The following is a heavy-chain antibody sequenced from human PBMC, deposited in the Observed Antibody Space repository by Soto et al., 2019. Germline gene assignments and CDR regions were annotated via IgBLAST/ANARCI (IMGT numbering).Heavy chain of an antibody. D-gene: IGHD3-22*01. CDR3: ARAVLEYYYDSSGYRKPLYYFDY. Sequence: SETLSLTCTVSGGSVSSGSYYWSWIRQPPGKGLEWIGYIYYSGSTNYNPSLKSRVTISVDTSKNQFSLKLSSVTAADTAVYYCARAVLEYYYDSSGYRKPLYYFDYWGRGTLVTVSS. V-gene: IGHV4-61*01. CDR2: IYYSGST. J-gene: IGHJ4*02. CDR1: GGSVSSGSYY.